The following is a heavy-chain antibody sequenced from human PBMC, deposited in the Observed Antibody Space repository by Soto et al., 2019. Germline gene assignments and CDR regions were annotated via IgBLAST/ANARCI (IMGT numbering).Heavy chain of an antibody. D-gene: IGHD3-10*01. CDR3: AGGGVRGVITRTRDYYGMDV. CDR1: GYSFTSYW. V-gene: IGHV5-51*01. CDR2: IYTGDSDT. J-gene: IGHJ6*02. Sequence: GESLKISCKGSGYSFTSYWIDWVRQVPGKGLEWMGIIYTGDSDTRYSPSFQGQVTISADKSISTAYLQWSSLKASDTAMYYCAGGGVRGVITRTRDYYGMDVWGQGTTVTVSS.